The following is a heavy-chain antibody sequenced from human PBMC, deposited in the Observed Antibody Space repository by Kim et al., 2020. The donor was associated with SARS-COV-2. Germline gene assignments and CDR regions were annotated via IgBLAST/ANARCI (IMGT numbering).Heavy chain of an antibody. CDR1: GGTFSSYA. CDR3: ARVSVGATRGYMDV. V-gene: IGHV1-69*04. Sequence: SVKVSCKASGGTFSSYAISWVRQAPGQGLEWMGRIIPILGIANYAQKFQGRVTITADKSTSTAYMELSSLRSEDTAVYYCARVSVGATRGYMDVWGKGTPVTVS. CDR2: IIPILGIA. D-gene: IGHD1-26*01. J-gene: IGHJ6*03.